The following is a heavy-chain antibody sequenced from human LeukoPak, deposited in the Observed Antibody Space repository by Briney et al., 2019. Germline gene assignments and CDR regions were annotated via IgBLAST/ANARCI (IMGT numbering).Heavy chain of an antibody. J-gene: IGHJ3*02. Sequence: SETLSLTCTVSGGSISSYYWSWIRQPAGKGLEWIGRIYTSGSTNYNPSLKSRVTMSVDTSKNQFSLKLSSVTAADTAVYYCARDRHEIVQYDAFDIWSQGTMVTVSS. D-gene: IGHD3-22*01. CDR1: GGSISSYY. CDR3: ARDRHEIVQYDAFDI. V-gene: IGHV4-4*07. CDR2: IYTSGST.